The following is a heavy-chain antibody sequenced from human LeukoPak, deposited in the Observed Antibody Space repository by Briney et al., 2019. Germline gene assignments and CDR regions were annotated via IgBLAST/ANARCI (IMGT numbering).Heavy chain of an antibody. CDR2: IIPIFGTA. D-gene: IGHD3-10*01. V-gene: IGHV1-69*01. Sequence: SVKVSCKASGGTFSSYAISWVRQAPGQGLEWMGGIIPIFGTANYAQKFQGRVTITADESTSTAYMELRRLRSEDTAVYECASDEAYYYGSGSYWYGMDVWGKGTTVTVSS. CDR1: GGTFSSYA. CDR3: ASDEAYYYGSGSYWYGMDV. J-gene: IGHJ6*04.